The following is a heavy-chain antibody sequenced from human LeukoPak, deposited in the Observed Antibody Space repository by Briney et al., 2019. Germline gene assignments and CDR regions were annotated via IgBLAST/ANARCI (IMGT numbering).Heavy chain of an antibody. D-gene: IGHD5/OR15-5a*01. J-gene: IGHJ4*02. CDR1: GFTFSNYN. Sequence: GGSLRLSCAASGFTFSNYNMNRVRQAPGEGLEWVSYISSSSDAIYYADSVKGRFTISRDNAKNSLHLQMNSLRAEDTAVYYCASSYSVTYNGPPYWGQGTLVTVSS. CDR3: ASSYSVTYNGPPY. V-gene: IGHV3-48*01. CDR2: ISSSSDAI.